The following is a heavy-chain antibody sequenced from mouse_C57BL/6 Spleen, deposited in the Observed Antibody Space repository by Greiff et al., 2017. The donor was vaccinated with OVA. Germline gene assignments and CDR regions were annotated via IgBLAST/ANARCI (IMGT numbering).Heavy chain of an antibody. Sequence: VQLQQPGAELVKPGASVKLSCKASGYTFTSYWMQWVKQRPGQGLEWIGEIDPSDSYTNYNQKFKGKATLTVDTSSSTAYMQLSSLTSEDSAVYYCARKGLNYSKRGFAYWGQGTLVTVSA. CDR2: IDPSDSYT. CDR1: GYTFTSYW. J-gene: IGHJ3*01. D-gene: IGHD2-5*01. V-gene: IGHV1-50*01. CDR3: ARKGLNYSKRGFAY.